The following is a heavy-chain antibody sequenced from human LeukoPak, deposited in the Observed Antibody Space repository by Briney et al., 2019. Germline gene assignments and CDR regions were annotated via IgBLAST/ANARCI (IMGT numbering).Heavy chain of an antibody. Sequence: SETLTLTCGVSGGSITNTNYWTWVRQPPGKGLEWIGEVNLQGSTNYNPSLMGRVAISVDTSENHISLQLTSVTAADTAVYYCAREGGPYRPLDYSGQGTLVTVSS. J-gene: IGHJ4*02. V-gene: IGHV4-4*02. CDR1: GGSITNTNY. CDR3: AREGGPYRPLDY. CDR2: VNLQGST.